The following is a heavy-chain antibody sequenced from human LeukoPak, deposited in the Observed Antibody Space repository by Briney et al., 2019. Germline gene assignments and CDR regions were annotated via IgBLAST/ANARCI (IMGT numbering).Heavy chain of an antibody. D-gene: IGHD6-19*01. CDR2: INWNGGST. Sequence: RPGGSLRLSCAASGFTFDDYGMSWVRQAPGKGLEWVSGINWNGGSTGYADSVKVRFTISRDKAKNSLYLQMNSLRAEDTALYYCARGTIAVAGEAFDIWGQGTMVTVSS. CDR3: ARGTIAVAGEAFDI. CDR1: GFTFDDYG. J-gene: IGHJ3*02. V-gene: IGHV3-20*04.